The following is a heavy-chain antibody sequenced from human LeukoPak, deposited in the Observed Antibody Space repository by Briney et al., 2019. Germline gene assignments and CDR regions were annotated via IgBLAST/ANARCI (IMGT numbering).Heavy chain of an antibody. CDR3: ARGEGYCSSTSCYFDY. CDR1: GFTFSSYA. CDR2: LSGSGVYT. J-gene: IGHJ4*02. Sequence: GGSLRLSCAASGFTFSSYAMSWVRQAPGRGLEWVSGLSGSGVYTYYADSVKGRFTISRDNAKNSLYLQMNSLRAEDTALYYCARGEGYCSSTSCYFDYWGQGTLVTVSS. D-gene: IGHD2-2*01. V-gene: IGHV3-23*01.